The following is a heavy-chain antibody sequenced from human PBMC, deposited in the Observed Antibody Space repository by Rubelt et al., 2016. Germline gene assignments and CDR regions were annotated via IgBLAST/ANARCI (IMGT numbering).Heavy chain of an antibody. Sequence: QEQLVESGGGVVQPGRSLRLSCEASKFTFRSYGMHWFRQAPGTGLEWVAVIFYDGSKQYNVDSVKGRFTISRDNSKNTLYLQMNSLRADDTAVYYCARDKRSWYFDLWGRGTRVTVSS. J-gene: IGHJ2*01. CDR2: IFYDGSKQ. CDR3: ARDKRSWYFDL. D-gene: IGHD2-15*01. V-gene: IGHV3-33*01. CDR1: KFTFRSYG.